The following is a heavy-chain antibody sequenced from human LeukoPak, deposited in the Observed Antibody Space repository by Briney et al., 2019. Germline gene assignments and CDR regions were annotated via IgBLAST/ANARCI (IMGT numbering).Heavy chain of an antibody. V-gene: IGHV4-39*01. J-gene: IGHJ4*02. CDR1: GGSISSSSYY. D-gene: IGHD1-7*01. CDR2: IYYSGST. CDR3: ARHHVGGTYYFDY. Sequence: SETLSLTCTVSGGSISSSSYYWGWIRQPPGKGLEWIGSIYYSGSTYNNPPLKIRVTISVDTSKNQFSLKLSSVTAADTAVYYCARHHVGGTYYFDYWGQGTLVTVSS.